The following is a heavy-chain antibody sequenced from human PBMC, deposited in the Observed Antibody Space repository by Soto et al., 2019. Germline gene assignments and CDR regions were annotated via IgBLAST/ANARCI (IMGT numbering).Heavy chain of an antibody. CDR1: GDSISSGGYY. CDR3: ARDSGTMIATSLDV. V-gene: IGHV4-31*03. D-gene: IGHD3-22*01. Sequence: SETLSLTCTVSGDSISSGGYYWSWIRQHPGKGLEWIGYIYYSGSTYYNPSLKSRVTISVDTSKNQFSLKLSSVTAADTAVYYCARDSGTMIATSLDVWGQGTTVTVSS. CDR2: IYYSGST. J-gene: IGHJ6*02.